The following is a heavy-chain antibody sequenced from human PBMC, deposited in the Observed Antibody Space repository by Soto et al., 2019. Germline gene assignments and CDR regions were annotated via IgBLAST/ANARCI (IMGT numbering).Heavy chain of an antibody. V-gene: IGHV3-30*18. J-gene: IGHJ4*02. D-gene: IGHD3-22*01. CDR3: AKASQNTMIVVVIDY. Sequence: QVQLVESGGGVVQPGRSLRLSCAASGFTFSSYGMHWVRQAPGKGLEWVAVISYDGSNKYYADSVKGRFTISRDNSKNTLYLQMNSLRAEDTAVYYCAKASQNTMIVVVIDYWGQGTLVTVSS. CDR1: GFTFSSYG. CDR2: ISYDGSNK.